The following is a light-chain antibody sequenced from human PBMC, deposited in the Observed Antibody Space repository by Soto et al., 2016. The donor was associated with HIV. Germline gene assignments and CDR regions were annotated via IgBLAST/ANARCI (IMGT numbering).Light chain of an antibody. V-gene: IGKV2-24*01. Sequence: DIVMTQTPLSSPVTLGQPASISCRSSQSLVHGDGNTYLSWLHQRPGQPPRLLIYTVSNRLSGVPDRFSGSGAGTDFTLRISRVEAEDVGVYYCMQALQTPRTITFGQGTRLEIK. J-gene: IGKJ5*01. CDR1: QSLVHGDGNTY. CDR2: TVS. CDR3: MQALQTPRTIT.